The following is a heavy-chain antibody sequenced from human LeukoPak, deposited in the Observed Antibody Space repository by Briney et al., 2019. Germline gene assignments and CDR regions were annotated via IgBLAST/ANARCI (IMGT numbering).Heavy chain of an antibody. Sequence: GASVKVSCKASGYTFTSYDINWVRQATGQGLEWMGWMNPNSGNTGYAQKFQGRVTMTRNTSISTAYMELSSLRSEDTAVYYCAREVGMSYYGSGTVLSGMDVWGQGTTVTVSS. CDR1: GYTFTSYD. V-gene: IGHV1-8*01. CDR3: AREVGMSYYGSGTVLSGMDV. J-gene: IGHJ6*02. CDR2: MNPNSGNT. D-gene: IGHD3-10*01.